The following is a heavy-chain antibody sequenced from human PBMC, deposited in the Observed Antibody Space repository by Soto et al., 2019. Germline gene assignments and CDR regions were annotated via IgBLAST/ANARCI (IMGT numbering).Heavy chain of an antibody. CDR2: ISGSGGAA. J-gene: IGHJ6*02. D-gene: IGHD1-7*01. CDR1: GFTFSSYA. V-gene: IGHV3-23*01. Sequence: PGGSLRLSCAASGFTFSSYAMSWVRQAPGKGLEWVSAISGSGGAAYYADSVKGRLTISRDNSKNTLYLQMDGLRADDTARYYCAKDKNYDWNYPVWGQGNTVTVSS. CDR3: AKDKNYDWNYPV.